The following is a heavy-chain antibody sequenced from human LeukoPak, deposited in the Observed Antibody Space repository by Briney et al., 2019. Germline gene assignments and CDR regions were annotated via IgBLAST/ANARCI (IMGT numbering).Heavy chain of an antibody. D-gene: IGHD6-13*01. V-gene: IGHV3-9*01. CDR2: VSWNSGSI. CDR1: GFTFDDYA. Sequence: GGSLRLSCAASGFTFDDYAMHWVRQAPGKGLEWVSGVSWNSGSIGYADSVKGRFTISRDNSKNTLYLQMNSLRAEDTAVYYCAKWNMALSWYGTFDYWGQGTLVTVSS. CDR3: AKWNMALSWYGTFDY. J-gene: IGHJ4*02.